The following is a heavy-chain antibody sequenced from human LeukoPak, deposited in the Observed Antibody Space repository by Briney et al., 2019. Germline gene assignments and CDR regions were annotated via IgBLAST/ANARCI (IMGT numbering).Heavy chain of an antibody. CDR3: ARESGQAADYYYYGMDV. Sequence: PSETLSLTCTVSGGAVSSDSYYWSWIRQPPGRGLERIGYIYYSGSTNYNPSLKSRVTISVDTSKNQFSLKLSSVTAADTAVYYCARESGQAADYYYYGMDVWGQGTTVTVSS. CDR1: GGAVSSDSYY. V-gene: IGHV4-61*01. CDR2: IYYSGST. D-gene: IGHD6-13*01. J-gene: IGHJ6*02.